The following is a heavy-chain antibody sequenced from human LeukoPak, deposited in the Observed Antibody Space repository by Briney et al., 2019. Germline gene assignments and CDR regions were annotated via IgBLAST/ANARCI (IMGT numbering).Heavy chain of an antibody. CDR3: ARLTRFLEWLLPVY. D-gene: IGHD3-3*01. CDR2: IYTSGST. Sequence: SETLSLTCTVSGGSISSYYWSWIRQPPGKGLEWIGYIYTSGSTNYNPSLKSRVTISVDTSKNQFSLKLSSVTAADTAVYYCARLTRFLEWLLPVYWGQGTLVTVSS. J-gene: IGHJ4*02. V-gene: IGHV4-4*09. CDR1: GGSISSYY.